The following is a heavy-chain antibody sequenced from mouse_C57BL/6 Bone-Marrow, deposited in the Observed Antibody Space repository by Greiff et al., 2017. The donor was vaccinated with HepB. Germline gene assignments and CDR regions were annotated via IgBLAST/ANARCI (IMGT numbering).Heavy chain of an antibody. CDR1: GYTFTDYY. D-gene: IGHD1-1*01. J-gene: IGHJ2*01. Sequence: EVQLQQSGPVLVKPGASVKMSCKASGYTFTDYYMNWVKQSHGKSLEWIGVINPYNGGTSYNQKFKGKASLTVDKSSSTAYMELNSLTSEDSAVYYCARGPYGSSPYWGQGTTLTVSS. V-gene: IGHV1-19*01. CDR3: ARGPYGSSPY. CDR2: INPYNGGT.